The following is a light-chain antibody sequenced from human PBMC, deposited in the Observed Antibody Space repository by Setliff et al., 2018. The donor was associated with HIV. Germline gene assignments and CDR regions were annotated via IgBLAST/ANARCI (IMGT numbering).Light chain of an antibody. CDR2: DVT. V-gene: IGLV2-11*01. J-gene: IGLJ1*01. Sequence: QSALTQPHSVSGSPGQSVTISCTGTSSDVGGYNYVSWYQQHPGKAPKLIIYDVTKRPSGVPDRFSGSKSGNTASLIIPGLQAEDEALYYCCSYAGSYTDVFGTGTKV. CDR3: CSYAGSYTDV. CDR1: SSDVGGYNY.